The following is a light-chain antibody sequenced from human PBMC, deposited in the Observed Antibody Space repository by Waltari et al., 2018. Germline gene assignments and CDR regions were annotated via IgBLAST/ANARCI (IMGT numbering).Light chain of an antibody. J-gene: IGLJ6*01. V-gene: IGLV4-69*01. CDR2: LNSDGRH. CDR1: SGHSSYA. CDR3: QTWGTGIEV. Sequence: QLVLTQSPSASASLGASVKLTCTLSSGHSSYAIAWHQQQPEKGPRYFMKLNSDGRHSNGDGIPDRFSGSSSWAERYLTISILQSEDEADYYCQTWGTGIEVFGSGTKVTVL.